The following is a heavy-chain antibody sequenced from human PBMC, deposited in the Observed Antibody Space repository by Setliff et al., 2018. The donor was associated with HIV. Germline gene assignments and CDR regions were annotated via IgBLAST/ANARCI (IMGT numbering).Heavy chain of an antibody. Sequence: SETLSLTCTVSGGSISSGSYYWDWIRQPAGKGLEWIGHIYTSGNTIYNPALKSRVTISVDTSKNRFSLKLSSVTAADTAVYYCATYADRESNRFDPWGQGILVTVSS. CDR1: GGSISSGSYY. D-gene: IGHD3-10*01. CDR2: IYTSGNT. V-gene: IGHV4-61*09. J-gene: IGHJ5*02. CDR3: ATYADRESNRFDP.